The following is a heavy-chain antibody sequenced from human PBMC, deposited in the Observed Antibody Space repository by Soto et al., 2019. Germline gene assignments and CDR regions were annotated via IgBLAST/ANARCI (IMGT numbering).Heavy chain of an antibody. V-gene: IGHV3-23*01. D-gene: IGHD2-21*01. CDR3: AKDIVEWPGTWGAFDI. CDR1: GFTFSSYA. J-gene: IGHJ3*02. CDR2: ISGSGGST. Sequence: EVQLLESGGGLVQPGGSLRLSCAASGFTFSSYAMSWVRQAPGKGLEWVSAISGSGGSTYYADSVKGRFTISRDNYKNTLYLQMNSLRAEDTAVYYCAKDIVEWPGTWGAFDIWGQGTMVTVSS.